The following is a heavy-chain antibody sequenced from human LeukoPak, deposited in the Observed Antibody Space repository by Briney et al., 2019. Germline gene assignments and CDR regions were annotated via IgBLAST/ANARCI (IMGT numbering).Heavy chain of an antibody. D-gene: IGHD3-3*01. J-gene: IGHJ3*02. Sequence: PGGSLRLSCAASGFTFSSYSMNWVRQAPGKGLEWVSSISSSSSYIYYADSVKGRFTISRDNAKNSLYLQMNSLRAEDTAVYYCARVPKKGGLGPPDDFNLLKGAFDIWGQGTMVTVSS. CDR3: ARVPKKGGLGPPDDFNLLKGAFDI. V-gene: IGHV3-21*01. CDR1: GFTFSSYS. CDR2: ISSSSSYI.